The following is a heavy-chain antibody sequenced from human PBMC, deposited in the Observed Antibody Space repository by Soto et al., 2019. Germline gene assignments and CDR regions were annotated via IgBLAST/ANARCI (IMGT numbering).Heavy chain of an antibody. Sequence: PGESLKISCKGSGYSFTSYWISWVRQMPGKGLEWMGRIDPSDSYTNYSPSFQGHVTISADKSISTAYLQWSSLKASDTAMYYCARHTGYCSSTSCPGLYYYGMDVWGQGTTVTVYS. CDR3: ARHTGYCSSTSCPGLYYYGMDV. D-gene: IGHD2-2*01. V-gene: IGHV5-10-1*01. J-gene: IGHJ6*02. CDR2: IDPSDSYT. CDR1: GYSFTSYW.